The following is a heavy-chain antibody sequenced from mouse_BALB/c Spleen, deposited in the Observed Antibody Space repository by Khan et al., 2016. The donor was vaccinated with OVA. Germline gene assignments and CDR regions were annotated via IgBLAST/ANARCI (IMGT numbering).Heavy chain of an antibody. CDR3: ARRGDYDYYFDY. D-gene: IGHD2-4*01. CDR1: GYTFTNYG. J-gene: IGHJ2*01. Sequence: QIQLVQSGPELKKPGETVKISCKASGYTFTNYGMNWVKQAPGKGLKWMGWINTNTGEPTYAEEFKGRFAFSLETSASTAYLQINNPKNEDTATYFCARRGDYDYYFDYWGQGTTVTVSS. CDR2: INTNTGEP. V-gene: IGHV9-3*02.